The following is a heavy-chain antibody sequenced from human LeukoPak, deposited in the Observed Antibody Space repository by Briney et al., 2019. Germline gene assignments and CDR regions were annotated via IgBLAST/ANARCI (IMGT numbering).Heavy chain of an antibody. D-gene: IGHD2-15*01. CDR3: ARDTYCSGGSCYYDY. CDR1: GFTFSSYS. J-gene: IGHJ4*02. V-gene: IGHV3-21*01. CDR2: ISSSSSYI. Sequence: PGGSLRLSCAASGFTFSSYSMNWVRQAPGKGLEWVSSISSSSSYIYYADSVKGRFTISRDNAKNSLYLQMNSPRAEDTAVYYCARDTYCSGGSCYYDYWGQGTLVTVSS.